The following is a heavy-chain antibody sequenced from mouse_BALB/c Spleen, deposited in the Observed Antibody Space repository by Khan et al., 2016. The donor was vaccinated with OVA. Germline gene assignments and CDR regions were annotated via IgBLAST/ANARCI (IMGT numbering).Heavy chain of an antibody. V-gene: IGHV1-7*01. CDR3: ERRYYGSSPYYFDY. J-gene: IGHJ2*01. CDR2: INPSTGYT. D-gene: IGHD1-1*01. Sequence: QVQLKESGAELAKPGASVKMSCKASGYTFTSYWMHWVKQRPGQGLEWIGYINPSTGYTEYTQKFKDKATLTADKSSSTAYMQLSSLTSEDSAVYYCERRYYGSSPYYFDYWGQGTTLTVSS. CDR1: GYTFTSYW.